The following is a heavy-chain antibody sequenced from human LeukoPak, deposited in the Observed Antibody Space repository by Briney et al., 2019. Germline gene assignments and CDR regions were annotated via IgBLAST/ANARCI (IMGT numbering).Heavy chain of an antibody. CDR1: GFTFSSYG. V-gene: IGHV3-30*02. J-gene: IGHJ4*02. CDR2: IRYDGSNK. Sequence: GGSLRLSCAASGFTFSSYGMDWVRQAPGKGLEWVAFIRYDGSNKYCADSVKGRFTVSRDNSKNTLFLQMNSLRAEDTAVYYCARESPKGSPRGDYWGQGTLVTVSS. CDR3: ARESPKGSPRGDY.